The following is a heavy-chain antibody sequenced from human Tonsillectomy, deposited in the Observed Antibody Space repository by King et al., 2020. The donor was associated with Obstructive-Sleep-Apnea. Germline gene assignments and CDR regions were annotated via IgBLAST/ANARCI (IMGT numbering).Heavy chain of an antibody. CDR1: GFTFSSYS. CDR3: ARGAYYDSSGYPYYFDY. J-gene: IGHJ4*02. D-gene: IGHD3-22*01. V-gene: IGHV3-48*04. CDR2: ISSSSSTI. Sequence: VQLVESGGGLVQPGGSLRLSCAASGFTFSSYSMNWVRQAPGKGLEWVSYISSSSSTIYYADSVKGRFTISRDNAKHSLYLQMNSLRAEDTAVYYCARGAYYDSSGYPYYFDYWGQGTLVTVSS.